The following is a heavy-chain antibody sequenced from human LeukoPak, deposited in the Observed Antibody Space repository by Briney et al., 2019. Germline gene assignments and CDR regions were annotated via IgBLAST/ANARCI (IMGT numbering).Heavy chain of an antibody. CDR2: ISSSGSTI. Sequence: GGSLRLSCAASGFTFNSYWMSWIRQAPGKGLEWVSYISSSGSTIHYADSVKGRFTISRDNAKNSLYLQMNSLGAEDTAVYYCAKTKVLRYFWNYFDYWGQGTLVTVSS. J-gene: IGHJ4*02. V-gene: IGHV3-11*01. CDR3: AKTKVLRYFWNYFDY. D-gene: IGHD3-9*01. CDR1: GFTFNSYW.